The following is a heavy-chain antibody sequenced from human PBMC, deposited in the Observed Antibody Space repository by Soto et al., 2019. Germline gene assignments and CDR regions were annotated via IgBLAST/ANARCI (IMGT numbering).Heavy chain of an antibody. CDR1: VFTFSNAW. Sequence: VGSLRLSCAASVFTFSNAWMSCVRHSPGKWLEWVGRIKSKTDGGTTDYAAPVKGRFTISRDDSKNTLYLQMNSLKTEDTAVYYCTTDPYYYDSSGPLYSSYGMHVWGQATTVTVSS. CDR3: TTDPYYYDSSGPLYSSYGMHV. V-gene: IGHV3-15*01. CDR2: IKSKTDGGTT. D-gene: IGHD3-22*01. J-gene: IGHJ6*02.